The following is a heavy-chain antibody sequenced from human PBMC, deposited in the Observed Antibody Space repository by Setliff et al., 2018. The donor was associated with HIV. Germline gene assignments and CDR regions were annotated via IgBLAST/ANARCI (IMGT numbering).Heavy chain of an antibody. J-gene: IGHJ6*03. V-gene: IGHV3-48*03. CDR3: AGVWEGWFHYYYYYYMDV. D-gene: IGHD6-19*01. Sequence: PGGSLRLSCAASGFPFSSYEMNWVRQAPGKGLEWVSYISSSGSTIYYADSVKGRFTISRDNTKNSLYLQMNSLRAEDTAVYYCAGVWEGWFHYYYYYYMDVWGKGTTVTAP. CDR1: GFPFSSYE. CDR2: ISSSGSTI.